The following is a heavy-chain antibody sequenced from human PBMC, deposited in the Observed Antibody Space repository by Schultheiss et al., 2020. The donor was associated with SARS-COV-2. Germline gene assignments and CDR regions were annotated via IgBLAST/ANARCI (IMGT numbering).Heavy chain of an antibody. D-gene: IGHD4-11*01. Sequence: SETLSLTCAVYGGSFSAYYWSWIRQPPGRGLEWIGYIYYSGRTNYNSSLRSRATISVDTSKNQFSLKLSSVTAADTAVYYCAREVRDYSNWFDPWGQGTLVTVSS. CDR3: AREVRDYSNWFDP. CDR2: IYYSGRT. J-gene: IGHJ5*02. CDR1: GGSFSAYY. V-gene: IGHV4-34*11.